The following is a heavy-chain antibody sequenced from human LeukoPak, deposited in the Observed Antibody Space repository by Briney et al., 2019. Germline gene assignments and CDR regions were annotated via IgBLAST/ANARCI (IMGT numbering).Heavy chain of an antibody. CDR2: IYYSGST. D-gene: IGHD3-16*01. CDR1: SYSISRGYY. V-gene: IGHV4-38-2*02. Sequence: PSETLSLTCTVSSYSISRGYYWGWIRQSPGKGLEWIGYIYYSGSTNYNPSLKSRVTISLDTSKNQFSLNLTSVTAADTAVYYCARFTPQGYGWGGYNRFDPWGQGTLVTVSS. CDR3: ARFTPQGYGWGGYNRFDP. J-gene: IGHJ5*02.